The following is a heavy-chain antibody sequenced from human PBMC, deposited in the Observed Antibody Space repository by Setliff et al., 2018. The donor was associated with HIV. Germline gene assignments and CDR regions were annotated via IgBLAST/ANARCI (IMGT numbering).Heavy chain of an antibody. D-gene: IGHD2-15*01. CDR3: ALPYCGGGNCWSSSSLPPAGWFDP. V-gene: IGHV1-69*05. J-gene: IGHJ5*02. CDR2: IIPMYGVA. Sequence: SVKVSCKASGGTFSSYVISWVRQAPGQGPEWMGGIIPMYGVANYAQKFQGRVTITTDESTSTAYMELSSLRSEDTAVYYCALPYCGGGNCWSSSSLPPAGWFDPWGQVTLFTVSS. CDR1: GGTFSSYV.